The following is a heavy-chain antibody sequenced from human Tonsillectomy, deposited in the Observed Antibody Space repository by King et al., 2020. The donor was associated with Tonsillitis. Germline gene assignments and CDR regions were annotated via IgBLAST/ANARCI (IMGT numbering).Heavy chain of an antibody. CDR1: GGSISSYY. Sequence: QLQESGPGLVKPSETLSLTCTVSGGSISSYYWSWIRQPPGKGLEWIGYIYYSGRTNYNPSLKSRVTMSVDTSKNQFSLKLISVSAADTAVYYCASGNTIFGVARGYWGQGTLVTVSS. CDR2: IYYSGRT. J-gene: IGHJ4*02. D-gene: IGHD3-3*01. CDR3: ASGNTIFGVARGY. V-gene: IGHV4-59*08.